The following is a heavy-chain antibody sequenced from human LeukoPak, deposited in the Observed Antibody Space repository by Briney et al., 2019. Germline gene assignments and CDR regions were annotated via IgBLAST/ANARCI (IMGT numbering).Heavy chain of an antibody. J-gene: IGHJ4*02. CDR3: AKSKTIFGVVITPLGDY. CDR1: GLTFSSYA. CDR2: ISGSGGST. V-gene: IGHV3-23*01. D-gene: IGHD3-3*01. Sequence: GGSLRLSCAVSGLTFSSYAMSWVRQAPGKGLEWVSAISGSGGSTYYADSVKGRFTISRDNSKNTLYLQMNSLRAEDTAVYYCAKSKTIFGVVITPLGDYWGQGTLVTVSS.